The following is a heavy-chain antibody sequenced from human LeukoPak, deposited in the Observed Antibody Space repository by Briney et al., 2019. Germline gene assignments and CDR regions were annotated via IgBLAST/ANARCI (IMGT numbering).Heavy chain of an antibody. J-gene: IGHJ4*02. Sequence: GASVKVSCKASGYTFTGYYMHWVRQAPGQGLEWMGRINPNSGGINYAQKFQGRVTMARDMSISTAYMELSRLRSDDTAVYYCARDTVLWFGELPSSSDYWGQGTLVTVSS. D-gene: IGHD3-10*01. CDR3: ARDTVLWFGELPSSSDY. CDR1: GYTFTGYY. V-gene: IGHV1-2*06. CDR2: INPNSGGI.